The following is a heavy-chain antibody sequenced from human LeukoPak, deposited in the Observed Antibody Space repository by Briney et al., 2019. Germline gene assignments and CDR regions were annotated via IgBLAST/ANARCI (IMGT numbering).Heavy chain of an antibody. CDR3: AKGPGCTGGGCHYFLDR. J-gene: IGHJ4*02. CDR1: IVNPQIFA. CDR2: KNCDNDFI. D-gene: IGHD2-8*02. Sequence: PVRTLCLSPSVSIVNPQIFASRWVPHVPGRGLEWVSGKNCDNDFIGYTDFVRGLFTLSRDYAMQSMYLHMDSLRGEDTALFYCAKGPGCTGGGCHYFLDRWGEGTLVTVS. V-gene: IGHV3-9*02.